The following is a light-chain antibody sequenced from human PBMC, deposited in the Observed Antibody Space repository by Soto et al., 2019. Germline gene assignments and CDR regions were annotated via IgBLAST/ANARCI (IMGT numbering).Light chain of an antibody. J-gene: IGKJ2*01. CDR3: QQYGSSPPYS. CDR1: QSVSSSY. V-gene: IGKV3-20*01. Sequence: EIVLTQSPGTLSLSPGERATLSCRASQSVSSSYLAWYQQKPGQAPRLLIYGAYSRATGIPDRFSGSRSGTDFTLTISRLEPEDCAVYYCQQYGSSPPYSFGQGTKLESK. CDR2: GAY.